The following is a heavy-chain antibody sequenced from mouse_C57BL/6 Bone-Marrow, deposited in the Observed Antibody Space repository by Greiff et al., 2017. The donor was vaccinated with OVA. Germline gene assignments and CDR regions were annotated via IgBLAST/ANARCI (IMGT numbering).Heavy chain of an antibody. D-gene: IGHD2-4*01. J-gene: IGHJ2*01. CDR1: GYTFTSYW. CDR2: IDPNSGGT. V-gene: IGHV1-72*01. CDR3: AREGDMRLRFDY. Sequence: VKQSCKASGYTFTSYWMHWVKQRPGRGLEWIGRIDPNSGGTKYNEKFKSKATLTVDKPSSTAYMQLSSLTSEDSAVYYCAREGDMRLRFDYWGQGTTLTVSS.